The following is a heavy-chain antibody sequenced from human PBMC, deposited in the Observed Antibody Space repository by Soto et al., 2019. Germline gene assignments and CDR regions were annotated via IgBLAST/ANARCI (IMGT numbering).Heavy chain of an antibody. CDR1: GGAVTIGGFY. CDR3: AQGARLGELQN. CDR2: VYHSGST. Sequence: QLQLQESGPGLVKPSESLALTCIVSGGAVTIGGFYWDWLRQSPGKGLAWIGYVYHSGSTFYNPALENRVTVPLDTSKNHFSLRLTSVSDADTAMYYCAQGARLGELQNWGQGTLVTVSS. D-gene: IGHD3-16*01. J-gene: IGHJ4*02. V-gene: IGHV4-61*03.